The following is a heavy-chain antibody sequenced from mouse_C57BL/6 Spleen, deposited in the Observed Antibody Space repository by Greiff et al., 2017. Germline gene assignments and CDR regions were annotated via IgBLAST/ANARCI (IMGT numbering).Heavy chain of an antibody. V-gene: IGHV14-2*01. CDR2: IDPEDGET. D-gene: IGHD2-3*01. CDR3: ARSDDGYHPLFGY. J-gene: IGHJ2*01. CDR1: GFNINDYY. Sequence: VQLKESGAELVKPGASVKLSCTASGFNINDYYMHWVKQRTEQGLEWIGRIDPEDGETKYAPKFQGKATITADTSSNTAYLQLSSLTSEDTAVYYSARSDDGYHPLFGYWGQSTTLTDSS.